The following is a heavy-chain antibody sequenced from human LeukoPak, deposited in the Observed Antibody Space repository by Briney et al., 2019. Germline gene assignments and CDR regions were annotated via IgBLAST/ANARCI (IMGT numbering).Heavy chain of an antibody. CDR3: AGGPSGSSWYFPDY. D-gene: IGHD6-13*01. CDR2: IYYSGST. Sequence: SETLSLTCTVSGGSISSSSYYWGWIRQPPGKGLEWIGSIYYSGSTYYNPSLKSRVTISVDTSKNQFSLKLSSVTAADTAVYYCAGGPSGSSWYFPDYWGQGTLVTVSS. V-gene: IGHV4-39*01. J-gene: IGHJ4*02. CDR1: GGSISSSSYY.